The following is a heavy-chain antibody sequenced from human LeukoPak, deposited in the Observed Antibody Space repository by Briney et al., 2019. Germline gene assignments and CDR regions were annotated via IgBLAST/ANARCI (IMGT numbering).Heavy chain of an antibody. J-gene: IGHJ4*02. CDR1: GLTFSNYA. CDR3: AQDRAFSFGGYCTNGVCYSAGYLEN. CDR2: INGNGLRT. D-gene: IGHD2-8*01. Sequence: GGSLRLSCAASGLTFSNYAMNWVRQAPGKGLEWVAGINGNGLRTHYADSVKGRFTLSRDNSKNMLYLQMDSLSAEDTALYYCAQDRAFSFGGYCTNGVCYSAGYLENWGQGTPVTVSS. V-gene: IGHV3-23*01.